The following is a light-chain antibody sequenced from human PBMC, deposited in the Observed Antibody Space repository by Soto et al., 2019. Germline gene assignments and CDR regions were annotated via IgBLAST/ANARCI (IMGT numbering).Light chain of an antibody. CDR2: WAS. CDR1: QTVLYSSNNKNY. Sequence: DIVMTQSPDSLAVSLGERATINCKSSQTVLYSSNNKNYLAWYQQKPGQPPKLLIYWASIRQSGVPDRFSGSGSGTDFTLTISSLQAEDLAVYYCQQYYSTPLAFGGGTKVELK. V-gene: IGKV4-1*01. CDR3: QQYYSTPLA. J-gene: IGKJ4*01.